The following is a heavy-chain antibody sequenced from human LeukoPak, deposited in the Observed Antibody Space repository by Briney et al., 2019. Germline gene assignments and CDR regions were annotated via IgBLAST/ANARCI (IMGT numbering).Heavy chain of an antibody. CDR1: GGSISSYY. V-gene: IGHV4-4*07. CDR2: LYASGSS. J-gene: IGHJ6*02. CDR3: ASGTMSSYYYGLDV. D-gene: IGHD3-10*02. Sequence: SETLSLTCTVSGGSISSYYWSWIRQPAGKGLEWIGRLYASGSSNSSDYNPSLKSRVTMSGDTSKNQFSLRLTSVTAADSAIYYCASGTMSSYYYGLDVWGQGTTVTVSS.